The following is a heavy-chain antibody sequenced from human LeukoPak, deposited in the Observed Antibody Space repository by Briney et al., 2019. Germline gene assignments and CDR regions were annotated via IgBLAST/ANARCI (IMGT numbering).Heavy chain of an antibody. Sequence: SETLSLTCTVSGGSINNYYWSWIRQPPGKGLEWIGSIYYSGSTYYNPSLKSRVTISVDTSKNQFSLKLSSVTAADTAVYYCASTTVTGNWFDPWGQGTLVTVSS. J-gene: IGHJ5*02. D-gene: IGHD4-17*01. CDR2: IYYSGST. CDR3: ASTTVTGNWFDP. CDR1: GGSINNYY. V-gene: IGHV4-59*05.